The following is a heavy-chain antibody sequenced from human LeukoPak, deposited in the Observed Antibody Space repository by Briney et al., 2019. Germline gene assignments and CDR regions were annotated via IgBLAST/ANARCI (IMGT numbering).Heavy chain of an antibody. V-gene: IGHV3-23*01. J-gene: IGHJ4*02. CDR1: GFTFNAYA. CDR3: ASGYDFWSGHHTGGGATN. CDR2: ISGNGGIT. D-gene: IGHD3-3*01. Sequence: PGGSLRLSCAASGFTFNAYAMSWVHQAPGKGLEWVSAISGNGGITYYADSVKGRFTISRDNSKNMLYLQMNSLRAEDTAIYYCASGYDFWSGHHTGGGATNWGQGTLVTVSS.